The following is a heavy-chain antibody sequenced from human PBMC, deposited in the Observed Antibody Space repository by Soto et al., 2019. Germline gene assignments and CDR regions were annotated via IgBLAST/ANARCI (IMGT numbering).Heavy chain of an antibody. D-gene: IGHD2-8*01. J-gene: IGHJ4*02. Sequence: QSGGSLRLSCAASGFTFGVYWMTWVRQAPGKGLEWVANLKRDGRERYYVDSVKGRFSVSRDNAKNSLYLQMNNLRPEDTAVYYCARDVYEILGRVVRRLDSWGQGTLVTVSS. CDR1: GFTFGVYW. V-gene: IGHV3-7*03. CDR2: LKRDGRER. CDR3: ARDVYEILGRVVRRLDS.